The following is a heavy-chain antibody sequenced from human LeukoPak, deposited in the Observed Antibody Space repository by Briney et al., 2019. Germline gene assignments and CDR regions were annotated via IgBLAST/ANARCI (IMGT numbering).Heavy chain of an antibody. V-gene: IGHV4-4*07. CDR2: IYTSRST. D-gene: IGHD3-10*01. Sequence: PSETLSLTCTVSGGSISSYYWSWIRQPAGKGLEWIGRIYTSRSTNYNPSLKSRVTMSVDTSKNQCSLKLSSVTAADMAVYYCARDPSGFGESAGYYYMDVWGKGTTVTVSS. J-gene: IGHJ6*03. CDR1: GGSISSYY. CDR3: ARDPSGFGESAGYYYMDV.